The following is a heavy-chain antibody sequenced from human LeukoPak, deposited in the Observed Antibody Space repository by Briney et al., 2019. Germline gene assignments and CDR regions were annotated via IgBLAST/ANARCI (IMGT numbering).Heavy chain of an antibody. J-gene: IGHJ4*02. D-gene: IGHD2-21*01. CDR2: INHSGST. CDR3: ASLAISY. CDR1: GGSFSGYY. V-gene: IGHV4-34*01. Sequence: SETLSLTCAVYGGSFSGYYWSWIRQPPGKGLEWIGEINHSGSTNYNPSLKSRVTISVDTSKNQFSLKLSSVTAADTAVYYCASLAISYWGQGTLVTVSS.